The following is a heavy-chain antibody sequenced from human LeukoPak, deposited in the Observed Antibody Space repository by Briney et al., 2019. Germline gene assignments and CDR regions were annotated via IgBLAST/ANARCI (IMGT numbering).Heavy chain of an antibody. J-gene: IGHJ5*02. D-gene: IGHD2-2*01. CDR3: ARARLYCSSTSCYPGGNWFDP. V-gene: IGHV1-2*06. Sequence: GASVKVSRKASGYTFTGYYMHWVRQAPGQGLEWMGRINPNSGGTNYAQKFQGRVTMTRDTSISTAYMELSGLRSDDTAVYYCARARLYCSSTSCYPGGNWFDPWGQGTLVTVSS. CDR2: INPNSGGT. CDR1: GYTFTGYY.